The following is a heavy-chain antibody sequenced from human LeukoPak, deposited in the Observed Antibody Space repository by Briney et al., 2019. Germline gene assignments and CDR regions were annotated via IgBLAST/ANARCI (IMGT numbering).Heavy chain of an antibody. V-gene: IGHV4-59*08. D-gene: IGHD2-2*01. Sequence: PSETLSLTCTVSGGSISSYYWSWIRQPPGKGLEWIGYIYYSGSTNYNPSLKSRVTISVDTSKNQFSLKVSSVTAADTAVYYCARHFRYCSSTSCHLDYWGQGTLVTVSS. CDR2: IYYSGST. J-gene: IGHJ4*02. CDR3: ARHFRYCSSTSCHLDY. CDR1: GGSISSYY.